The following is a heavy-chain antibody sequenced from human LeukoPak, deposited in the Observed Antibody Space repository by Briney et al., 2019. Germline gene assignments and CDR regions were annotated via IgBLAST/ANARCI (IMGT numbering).Heavy chain of an antibody. D-gene: IGHD3-22*01. V-gene: IGHV4-30-4*08. Sequence: SQTLSLTCTVSGGSISSGDYYLSWIRQPPGKGLEWIGYIYYSGSTYYNPSLKSRVAISVDTSKNQFSLKLSSVTAADTAVYYCARDNYYDSRVPFDYWGQGTLVTVSS. CDR1: GGSISSGDYY. CDR3: ARDNYYDSRVPFDY. J-gene: IGHJ4*02. CDR2: IYYSGST.